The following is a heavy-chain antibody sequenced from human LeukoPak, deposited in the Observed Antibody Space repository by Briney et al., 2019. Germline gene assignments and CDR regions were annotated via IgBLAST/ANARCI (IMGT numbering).Heavy chain of an antibody. CDR3: ARLRSGYLYYFDY. CDR2: IYYSGST. V-gene: IGHV4-39*01. D-gene: IGHD5-12*01. Sequence: SETLSLTCTVSGGSISSSSYYWGWIRQPPGKGLEWIGSIYYSGSTYYNPSPKSRVTISVDTSKNQFSLKLSSVTAADTAVYYCARLRSGYLYYFDYWGQGTLVTVSS. J-gene: IGHJ4*02. CDR1: GGSISSSSYY.